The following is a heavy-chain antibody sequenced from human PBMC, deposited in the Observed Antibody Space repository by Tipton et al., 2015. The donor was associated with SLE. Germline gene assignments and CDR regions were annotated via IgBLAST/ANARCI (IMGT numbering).Heavy chain of an antibody. D-gene: IGHD3-3*02. V-gene: IGHV4-34*01. CDR1: GFTFSTYW. CDR3: ARGTRAPLGFDI. CDR2: INHSGST. Sequence: LRLSCAASGFTFSTYWMSWIRQPPGKGLEWIGEINHSGSTNYNPSLKSRVTISLDTSKNQFSLKLSSVTAADTAVYYCARGTRAPLGFDIWGQGTMVTVSS. J-gene: IGHJ3*02.